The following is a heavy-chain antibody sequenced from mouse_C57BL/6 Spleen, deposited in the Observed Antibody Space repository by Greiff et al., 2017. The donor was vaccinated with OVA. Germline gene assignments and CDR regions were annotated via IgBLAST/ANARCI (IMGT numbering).Heavy chain of an antibody. Sequence: QVQLQQPGAELVMPGASVKLSCKASGYTFTSYWMHWVKQRPGQGLEWIGEIDPSDSYTNYNQKFKGKSTLTVDKSSSTAYMQLSSLTSEDSAVYYCTRGAAQASRFAYWGQGTLVTVSA. CDR1: GYTFTSYW. CDR3: TRGAAQASRFAY. J-gene: IGHJ3*01. CDR2: IDPSDSYT. D-gene: IGHD3-2*02. V-gene: IGHV1-69*01.